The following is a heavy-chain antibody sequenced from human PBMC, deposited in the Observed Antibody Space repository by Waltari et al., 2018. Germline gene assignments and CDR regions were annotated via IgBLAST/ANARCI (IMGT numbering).Heavy chain of an antibody. CDR3: AKDMTGYYSAFWFDP. D-gene: IGHD3-9*01. V-gene: IGHV3-9*01. J-gene: IGHJ5*02. CDR2: ISWNSVSI. CDR1: GFTFDDYA. Sequence: EVQLAESGGGLVQPGRSLRLSCAASGFTFDDYAMHWVRHAPGKGLGWVSGISWNSVSIGNPDSVKGRFTISRDNAKNSLYLQMNSLRAEDTALYYCAKDMTGYYSAFWFDPWGQGTLVTVSS.